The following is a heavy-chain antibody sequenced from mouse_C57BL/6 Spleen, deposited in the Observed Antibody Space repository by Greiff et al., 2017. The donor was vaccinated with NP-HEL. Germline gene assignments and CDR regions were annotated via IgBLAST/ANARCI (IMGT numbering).Heavy chain of an antibody. CDR2: IYPGDGDT. J-gene: IGHJ4*01. D-gene: IGHD1-1*01. CDR1: GYAFSSSW. V-gene: IGHV1-82*01. Sequence: VQRVESGPELVKPGASVKISCKASGYAFSSSWMNWVKQRPGKGLEWIGRIYPGDGDTNYNGKFKGKATLTADKSSSTAYMQLSSLTSEDSAVYFCARWYYGSSYGAMDYWGQGTSVTVSS. CDR3: ARWYYGSSYGAMDY.